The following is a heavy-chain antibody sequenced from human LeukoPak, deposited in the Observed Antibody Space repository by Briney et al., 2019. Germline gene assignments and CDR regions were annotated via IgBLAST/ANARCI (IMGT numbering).Heavy chain of an antibody. CDR3: ARDNGGVGYFPTHYYYYGMDV. Sequence: PGGSLRLSCAASGFTFSSYSINWVRQAPGKGLEWVAVISYDGSNKYYADSVKGRFTVSRDNSKNTLYLQMNSLIAEDTAVYYCARDNGGVGYFPTHYYYYGMDVWGQGTTVTVSS. CDR1: GFTFSSYS. J-gene: IGHJ6*02. CDR2: ISYDGSNK. V-gene: IGHV3-30*03. D-gene: IGHD2-8*01.